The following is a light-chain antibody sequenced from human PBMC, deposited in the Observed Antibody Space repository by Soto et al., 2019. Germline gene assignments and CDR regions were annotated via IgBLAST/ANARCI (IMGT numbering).Light chain of an antibody. CDR3: HQRNK. J-gene: IGKJ5*01. CDR2: SAS. Sequence: EIVLTQSPGTLSLSPGEGATLSCRASQSVSSGYLAWYQQKPGQTPRLLIYSASSRATGIPDRFSGSGSGTDFTLTISRLEPEDFGVYFCHQRNKFGQGTRLEIK. CDR1: QSVSSGY. V-gene: IGKV3D-20*02.